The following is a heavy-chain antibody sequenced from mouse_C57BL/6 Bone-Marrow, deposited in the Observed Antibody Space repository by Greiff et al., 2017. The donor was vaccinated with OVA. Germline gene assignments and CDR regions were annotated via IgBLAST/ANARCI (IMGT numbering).Heavy chain of an antibody. V-gene: IGHV1-69*01. Sequence: QVQLQQPGAELVMPGASVKLSCKASGYTFTSYWMHWVKQRPGQGLEWIGEIDPSASYTNYNQKFKGKSTLTVDKSSRTAYMQLSSLTSEDSAVYYCARSGYCDVWGTGTTVTVSS. CDR1: GYTFTSYW. CDR2: IDPSASYT. CDR3: ARSGYCDV. J-gene: IGHJ1*03.